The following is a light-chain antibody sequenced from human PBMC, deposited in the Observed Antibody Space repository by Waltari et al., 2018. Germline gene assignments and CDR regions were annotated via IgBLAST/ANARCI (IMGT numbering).Light chain of an antibody. V-gene: IGKV2-28*01. CDR1: QSLLHSHGYNY. J-gene: IGKJ1*01. CDR3: RQALQIPWT. CDR2: LGS. Sequence: DIVMTQSPLSLPVTPGEPASISCRSSQSLLHSHGYNYLDWYLQKPGQSPQLLIYLGSNRATGVPDRCSGSGSGTDCTLRITRVEAEDVGLYYCRQALQIPWTFGQGTKVEIE.